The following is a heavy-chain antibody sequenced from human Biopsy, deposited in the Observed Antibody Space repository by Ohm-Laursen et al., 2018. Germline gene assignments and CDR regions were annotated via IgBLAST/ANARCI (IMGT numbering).Heavy chain of an antibody. CDR3: TKAGSQDGFDI. D-gene: IGHD3-10*01. J-gene: IGHJ3*02. Sequence: SLRLSCPASGFTFASHAMRWVRQAPGKGLEWVSLISGSGDTAYYPDSVKGRFTISRDNSKNTLYLEMNSLRTEETAKYYCTKAGSQDGFDIWGPGTMVTVSS. V-gene: IGHV3-23*01. CDR2: ISGSGDTA. CDR1: GFTFASHA.